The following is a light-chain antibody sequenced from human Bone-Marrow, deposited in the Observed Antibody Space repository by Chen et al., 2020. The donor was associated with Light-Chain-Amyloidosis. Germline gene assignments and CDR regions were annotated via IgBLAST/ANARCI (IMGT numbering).Light chain of an antibody. CDR1: DLPTKY. V-gene: IGLV3-25*03. CDR3: QSADSSGTYDVI. J-gene: IGLJ2*01. Sequence: SYELTQPPSVSVYPRQTARITCSGDDLPTKYAYWYQQKPGQGPVLVIHRDTERPSGISERFSGSSSATTATLPSSRVQAEDEADYHCQSADSSGTYDVIFGGVTKLTFL. CDR2: RDT.